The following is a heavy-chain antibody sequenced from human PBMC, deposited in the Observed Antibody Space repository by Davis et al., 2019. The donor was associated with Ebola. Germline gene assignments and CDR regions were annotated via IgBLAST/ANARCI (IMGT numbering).Heavy chain of an antibody. Sequence: ASVKVSCKASGYTFTTYGISWVRQAPGQGLEWMGWLHAFSGNANYAQRFQGRLIMTTDTSTDTAYMELRSLRPDDTAVYYWARGVWNGMVYFGLDVWGQGTTVTVSS. J-gene: IGHJ6*02. D-gene: IGHD1-1*01. CDR1: GYTFTTYG. V-gene: IGHV1-18*01. CDR2: LHAFSGNA. CDR3: ARGVWNGMVYFGLDV.